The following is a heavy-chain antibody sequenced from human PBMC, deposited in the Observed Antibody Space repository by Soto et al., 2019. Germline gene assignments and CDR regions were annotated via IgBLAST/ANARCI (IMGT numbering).Heavy chain of an antibody. D-gene: IGHD1-7*01. V-gene: IGHV1-18*01. CDR2: ISAYNGNT. J-gene: IGHJ6*03. Sequence: GASVKVSCKASGYTFTSYGISWVRQAPGQGLEWMGWISAYNGNTNYAQKLQGRVTMTTDTSTSTGYMELRSLRSDDTAVYYCARFLTGTTGYYYMDVWGKGTTVTVSS. CDR3: ARFLTGTTGYYYMDV. CDR1: GYTFTSYG.